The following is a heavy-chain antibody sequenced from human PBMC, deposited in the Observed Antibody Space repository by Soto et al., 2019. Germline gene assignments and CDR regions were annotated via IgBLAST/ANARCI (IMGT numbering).Heavy chain of an antibody. CDR2: IIPIFGTA. J-gene: IGHJ4*02. CDR3: ARDVGSSGYYSVDY. V-gene: IGHV1-69*12. Sequence: QVQLVQSGAEVKKPGSSVKVSCKASGGTFSSYAISWVRQAPGLGLEWMGGIIPIFGTANYAQKFQGRVTITADESTSTAYMELSSLRSEDTAVYYCARDVGSSGYYSVDYWGQGTLVTVSS. D-gene: IGHD3-22*01. CDR1: GGTFSSYA.